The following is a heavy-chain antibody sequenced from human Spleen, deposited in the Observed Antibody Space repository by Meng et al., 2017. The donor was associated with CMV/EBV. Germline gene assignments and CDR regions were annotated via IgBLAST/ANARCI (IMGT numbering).Heavy chain of an antibody. CDR3: ARDLGGGAFDI. V-gene: IGHV4-34*01. Sequence: GSLRLSCAVYGGSFSGYYWSWIRQPPGKGLEWIVEINHSGSTNYNPSLKSRVTISVHTSKNLFSLKLSSVTAADTAVYYCARDLGGGAFDIWGQGTMVTVS. D-gene: IGHD3-10*01. CDR2: INHSGST. CDR1: GGSFSGYY. J-gene: IGHJ3*02.